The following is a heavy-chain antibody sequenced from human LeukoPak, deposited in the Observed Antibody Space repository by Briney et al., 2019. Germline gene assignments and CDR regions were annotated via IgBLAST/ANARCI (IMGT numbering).Heavy chain of an antibody. CDR3: ARDGSATVTTSFLYYYYYYGMDV. CDR1: GFTFSSYA. V-gene: IGHV3-30-3*01. J-gene: IGHJ6*02. CDR2: ISYDGSNK. Sequence: GGSLRLSCAASGFTFSSYAMHWVRQAPGKGLEWVAVISYDGSNKYYADSVKGRFTISRDNSKNTLYPQMNSLRAEDTAVYYCARDGSATVTTSFLYYYYYYGMDVWGQGTTVTVSS. D-gene: IGHD4-17*01.